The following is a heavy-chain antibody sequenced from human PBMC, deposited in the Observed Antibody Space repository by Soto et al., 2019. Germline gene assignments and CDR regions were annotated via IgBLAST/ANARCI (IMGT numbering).Heavy chain of an antibody. CDR3: ARDLAASGNGMAY. V-gene: IGHV1-18*04. J-gene: IGHJ4*02. CDR2: IGAYNGNT. CDR1: GYTFTGYV. D-gene: IGHD6-13*01. Sequence: PVKVSCKASGYTFTGYVIRWVRQAPGHGLEWMGWIGAYNGNTHYSQKLQGRVTMTTDTSTSTAYRGLRSLSSDDTTVYYWARDLAASGNGMAYWRQGTLDTVSS.